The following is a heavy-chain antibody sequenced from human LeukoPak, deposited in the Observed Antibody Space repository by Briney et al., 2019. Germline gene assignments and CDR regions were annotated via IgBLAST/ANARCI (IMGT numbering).Heavy chain of an antibody. CDR3: ATSTGGYSDLYFHY. J-gene: IGHJ4*02. Sequence: ASVKVSCKASGYIFTAYGISWVRQSPGQGLEWMGWISGYNGDTKYAQRFEGRVTMTTDTSTTTAFMDLRSLRSDDTAVYFCATSTGGYSDLYFHYWGQGTLVSVSS. CDR2: ISGYNGDT. CDR1: GYIFTAYG. D-gene: IGHD3-22*01. V-gene: IGHV1-18*01.